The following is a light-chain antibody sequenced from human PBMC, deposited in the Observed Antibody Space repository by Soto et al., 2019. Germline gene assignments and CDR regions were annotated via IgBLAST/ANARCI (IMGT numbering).Light chain of an antibody. CDR2: NVH. CDR3: SSFTSSTTYV. Sequence: QSALTQSASVSGSPGQSITISCTGTSSDVGNYNYVSWYQQHPGEVPKLIIFNVHNRPSGVSNRFSGSKSGNTASLTISGLQAEDEADYYCSSFTSSTTYVFGTGTKLTVL. J-gene: IGLJ1*01. CDR1: SSDVGNYNY. V-gene: IGLV2-14*01.